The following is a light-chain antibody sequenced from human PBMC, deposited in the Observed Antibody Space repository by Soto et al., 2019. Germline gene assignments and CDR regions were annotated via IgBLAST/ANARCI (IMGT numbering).Light chain of an antibody. CDR1: QSVRNN. CDR3: QQYNNWPPIT. J-gene: IGKJ5*01. CDR2: YAS. V-gene: IGKV3-15*01. Sequence: EIMMTQSPATLSVSPGERATLSCRPSQSVRNNIAWYQQKPGQAPRLLIYYASTRATGIPARFSGSGSGTEFTLTISSLQSEDFALYYCQQYNNWPPITFGQGTRLEIK.